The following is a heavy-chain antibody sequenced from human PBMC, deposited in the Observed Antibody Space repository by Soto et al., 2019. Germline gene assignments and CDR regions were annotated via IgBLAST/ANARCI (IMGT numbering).Heavy chain of an antibody. V-gene: IGHV3-33*01. CDR3: AREHLRYWRWERNQNWFDP. CDR2: IWYDGSNK. J-gene: IGHJ5*02. Sequence: GGSLRLSCAASGFTFSSYGMHWVRQAPGKGLEWVAVIWYDGSNKYYADSVKGRFTISRDNSKNTLYLQMNSLRAEDTAVYYCAREHLRYWRWERNQNWFDPWGQGTLVTVSS. D-gene: IGHD1-26*01. CDR1: GFTFSSYG.